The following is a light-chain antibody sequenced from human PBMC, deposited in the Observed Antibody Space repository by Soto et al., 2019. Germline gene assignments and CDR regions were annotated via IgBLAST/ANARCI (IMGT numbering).Light chain of an antibody. Sequence: EIVLTQSPGTLSLSPGERATLSCRAGQSVSSSYLAWYQQKPGQAPRLLIYGASSMATGIPDRFSGSGSGTDFTLTISRLEPEDFAEYYCKQYGSSPLTFGGGTKVEIQ. V-gene: IGKV3-20*01. CDR3: KQYGSSPLT. CDR2: GAS. J-gene: IGKJ4*01. CDR1: QSVSSSY.